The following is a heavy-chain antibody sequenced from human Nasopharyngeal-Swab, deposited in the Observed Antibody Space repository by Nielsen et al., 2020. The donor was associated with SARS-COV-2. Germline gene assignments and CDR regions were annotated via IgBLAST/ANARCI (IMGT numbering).Heavy chain of an antibody. CDR2: IIPIFGTA. V-gene: IGHV1-69*01. CDR3: AREVQPHFDY. Sequence: WVRQAPGQGLEWMGGIIPIFGTANYAQKFQGRVTITADESTSTAYMELSSLRSEDTAVYYCAREVQPHFDYWGQGTLVTVSS. J-gene: IGHJ4*02. D-gene: IGHD5-18*01.